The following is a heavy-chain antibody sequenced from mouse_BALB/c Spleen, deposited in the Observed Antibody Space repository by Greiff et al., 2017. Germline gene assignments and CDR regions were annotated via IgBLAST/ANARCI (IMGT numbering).Heavy chain of an antibody. D-gene: IGHD1-1*01. CDR1: GFTFSSFG. CDR2: ISSGSSTI. CDR3: ASCYYGSSPAY. J-gene: IGHJ3*01. V-gene: IGHV5-17*02. Sequence: EVKLVESGGGLVQPGGSRKLSCAASGFTFSSFGMHWVRQAPEKGLEWVAYISSGSSTIYYADTVKGRFTISRDNPKNTLFLQMTSLRSEDTAMYYCASCYYGSSPAYWGQGTLVTVSA.